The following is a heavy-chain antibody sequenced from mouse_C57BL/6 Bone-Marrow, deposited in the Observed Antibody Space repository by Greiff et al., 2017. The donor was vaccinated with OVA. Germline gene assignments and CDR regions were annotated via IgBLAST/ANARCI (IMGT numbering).Heavy chain of an antibody. CDR3: ARRGDGYYFYWYFDV. D-gene: IGHD2-3*01. CDR1: GYTFTDYY. CDR2: INPYNGGT. Sequence: EVQLQESGPVLVKPGASVKMSCKASGYTFTDYYMNWVKQSHGKSLEWIGVINPYNGGTSSNQKFKGKATLTVDKSSSTAYMELNSLTSEDSAVYYCARRGDGYYFYWYFDVWGTGTTVTVSS. V-gene: IGHV1-19*01. J-gene: IGHJ1*03.